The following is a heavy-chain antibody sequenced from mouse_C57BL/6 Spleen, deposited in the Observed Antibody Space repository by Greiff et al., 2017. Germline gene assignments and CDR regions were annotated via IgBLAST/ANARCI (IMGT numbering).Heavy chain of an antibody. J-gene: IGHJ2*01. CDR3: ARSYGSSPTGFDY. D-gene: IGHD1-1*01. Sequence: VQLKQSGPELVKPGASVKISCKASGYSFTGYYMNWVKQSPEKSLEWIGEINPSTGGTTYNQKFKAKATLTVDKSASTAYMQLSSLTSEDSAVYYCARSYGSSPTGFDYWGQGTTLTVSS. CDR1: GYSFTGYY. CDR2: INPSTGGT. V-gene: IGHV1-42*01.